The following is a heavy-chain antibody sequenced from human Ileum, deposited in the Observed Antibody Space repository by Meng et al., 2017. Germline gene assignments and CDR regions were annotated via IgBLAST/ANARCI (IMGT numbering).Heavy chain of an antibody. D-gene: IGHD3-10*01. CDR1: GGTFSSYA. V-gene: IGHV1-69*06. CDR2: IIPIFGTA. J-gene: IGHJ4*02. Sequence: VHAGGEVVKPVSSVQVSCKASGGTFSSYAISWVRQAPGQGLEWMGGIIPIFGTANYAQKFQGRVTITADKSTSTAYMELSSLRSEDTAVYYCAREGMVRGVPRFDYWGQGTLVTVSS. CDR3: AREGMVRGVPRFDY.